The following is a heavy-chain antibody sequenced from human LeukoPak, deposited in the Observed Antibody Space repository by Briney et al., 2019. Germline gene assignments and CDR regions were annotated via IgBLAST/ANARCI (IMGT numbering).Heavy chain of an antibody. J-gene: IGHJ4*02. V-gene: IGHV3-9*01. D-gene: IGHD3-10*01. CDR1: GFTFSSYS. Sequence: GGSLRLSCAASGFTFSSYSMNWVRQAPGKGLEWVSGISWNSGSIGYADSVKGRFTISRDNAKNSLYLQMNSLRAEDTALYYCAKDISSSGMYYFDYWGQGTLVTVSS. CDR3: AKDISSSGMYYFDY. CDR2: ISWNSGSI.